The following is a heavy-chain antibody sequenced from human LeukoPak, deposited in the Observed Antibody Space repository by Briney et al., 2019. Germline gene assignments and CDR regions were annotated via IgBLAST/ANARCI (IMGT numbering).Heavy chain of an antibody. CDR2: INADGSSA. V-gene: IGHV3-74*01. D-gene: IGHD3-10*01. CDR1: GFTLSNYW. CDR3: ARDYGRSRDYGMDV. Sequence: GGSLRLSCAASGFTLSNYWMHWVRQAPGKGLVWVSRINADGSSASYADSVKGRFTISRDNAKNTLYLQMNSLRAEDAAMYYCARDYGRSRDYGMDVWGQGTTVTVSS. J-gene: IGHJ6*02.